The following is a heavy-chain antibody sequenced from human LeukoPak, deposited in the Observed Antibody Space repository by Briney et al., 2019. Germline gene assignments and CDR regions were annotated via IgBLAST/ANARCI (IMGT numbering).Heavy chain of an antibody. CDR3: ARDPSTLVVESATRALDF. V-gene: IGHV3-21*01. J-gene: IGHJ3*01. CDR1: GFTFSSYG. CDR2: IRGGGAHI. D-gene: IGHD2-15*01. Sequence: GGSLRLSCAASGFTFSSYGMDWVRQIPGKGLEWVAFIRGGGAHIYYADSVKGRFTISRDNAENSAYLQMSNLRPEDTAVYYCARDPSTLVVESATRALDFWGQGTMVTVSS.